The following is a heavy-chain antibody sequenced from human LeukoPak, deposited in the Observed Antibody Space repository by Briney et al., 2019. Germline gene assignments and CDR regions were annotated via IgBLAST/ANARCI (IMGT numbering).Heavy chain of an antibody. D-gene: IGHD7-27*01. J-gene: IGHJ4*02. V-gene: IGHV3-7*01. CDR1: GFTFNKSW. CDR3: AKTGERDY. Sequence: GGSLRLSCAASGFTFNKSWMSWVRQAPGKGPEWVDNIKEDGTQKYYVDSVRGRFTISRDNAENSLDLQMNSLRDEDTAVYYCAKTGERDYWGRGTLVTVSS. CDR2: IKEDGTQK.